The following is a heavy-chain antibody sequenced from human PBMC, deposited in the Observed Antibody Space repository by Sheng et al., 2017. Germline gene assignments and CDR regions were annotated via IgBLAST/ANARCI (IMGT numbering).Heavy chain of an antibody. Sequence: VQLVESGGGLVKPGGSLRLSCSASGFTFSSYEMNWVRQAPGKGLEWVSYISNSGSTIYYADSVRGRFTISRDNAKNSLYLQMNSLRAEDTALYYCVYRSRLGDGYPFDYWGQGTLVTVSS. CDR2: ISNSGSTI. J-gene: IGHJ4*02. CDR1: GFTFSSYE. CDR3: VYRSRLGDGYPFDY. D-gene: IGHD5-12*01. V-gene: IGHV3-48*03.